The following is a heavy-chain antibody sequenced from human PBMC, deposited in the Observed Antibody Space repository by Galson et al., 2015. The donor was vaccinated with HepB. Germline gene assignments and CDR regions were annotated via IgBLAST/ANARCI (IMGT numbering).Heavy chain of an antibody. Sequence: LRLSCAASGFTFSDYYMSWIRQAPGKGLEWVSYISSSSSYTNYADSVKGRFTISRDNAKNSLYLQMNSLRAEDTAVYYCARDRYYYDSSGYYWYFDLWGRGTLVTVSS. D-gene: IGHD3-22*01. CDR3: ARDRYYYDSSGYYWYFDL. V-gene: IGHV3-11*06. J-gene: IGHJ2*01. CDR1: GFTFSDYY. CDR2: ISSSSSYT.